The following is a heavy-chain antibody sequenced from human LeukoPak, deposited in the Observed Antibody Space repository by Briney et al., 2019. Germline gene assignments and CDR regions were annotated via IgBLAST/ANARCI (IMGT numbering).Heavy chain of an antibody. CDR2: IKQDGSEK. Sequence: GGSLRLSCAASGFTFSSYWMSWVRQAPGKGLEWVANIKQDGSEKYYVDSVKGRLTISRDNAKNSLYLQMNSLRAEDTAVYYCARIGNVPAAIFYYYYYMDVWGKGTTVTVSS. V-gene: IGHV3-7*01. CDR3: ARIGNVPAAIFYYYYYMDV. J-gene: IGHJ6*03. D-gene: IGHD2-2*02. CDR1: GFTFSSYW.